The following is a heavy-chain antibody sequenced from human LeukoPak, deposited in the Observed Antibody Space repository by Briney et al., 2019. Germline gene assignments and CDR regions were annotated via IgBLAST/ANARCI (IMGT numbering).Heavy chain of an antibody. D-gene: IGHD7-27*01. CDR2: IYYSGSP. Sequence: PSETLSLTCTVSSGSITSYYWSWIRQPPGKGLEWIGFIYYSGSPNYNPSLKSRITISIDTSKNQFSRKLTSVTAADTAVYYCARSENWVLNWFDPWGQGTLVTVSS. J-gene: IGHJ5*02. CDR3: ARSENWVLNWFDP. V-gene: IGHV4-59*01. CDR1: SGSITSYY.